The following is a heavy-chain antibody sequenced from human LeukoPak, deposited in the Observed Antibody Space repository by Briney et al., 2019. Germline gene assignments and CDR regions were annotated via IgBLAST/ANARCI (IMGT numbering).Heavy chain of an antibody. CDR3: ARDIPYSGSYPAAFDI. CDR2: IIPIFGTA. CDR1: EGTFSSYA. V-gene: IGHV1-69*05. Sequence: SVKVSCKASEGTFSSYAISWVRQAPGQGLEWMGGIIPIFGTANYAQKFQGRVTITTDESTSTAYMELSSLRSEDTAVYYCARDIPYSGSYPAAFDIWGQGTMLTVSS. J-gene: IGHJ3*02. D-gene: IGHD1-26*01.